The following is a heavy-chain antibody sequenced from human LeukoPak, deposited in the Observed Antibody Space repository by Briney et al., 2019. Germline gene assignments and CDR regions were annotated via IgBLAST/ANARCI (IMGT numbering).Heavy chain of an antibody. J-gene: IGHJ4*02. CDR1: GGSISSGGYY. Sequence: SQTLSLTCTVSGGSISSGGYYWSWIRQHPGKGLEWIGYIYYSGSTYYNPSLKSRVTISVDTSKNQFSLKLSSVTAADTAVYYCARDRVRAAAGFDYWGQGTLVTVSS. V-gene: IGHV4-31*03. D-gene: IGHD6-13*01. CDR2: IYYSGST. CDR3: ARDRVRAAAGFDY.